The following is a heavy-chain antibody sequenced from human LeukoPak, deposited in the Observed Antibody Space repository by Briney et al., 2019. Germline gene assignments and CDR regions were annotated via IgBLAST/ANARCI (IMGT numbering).Heavy chain of an antibody. Sequence: ASVKVSCKASGYTFTSYGISWVRQAPGQGLEWMGWISAYNGNTNYAQKLQGRVTMTTDASTSTAYMELRSLRSDDTAVYYCARDLLGRPKLERRGSGFDYWGQGTLVTVSS. CDR1: GYTFTSYG. V-gene: IGHV1-18*01. D-gene: IGHD1-1*01. CDR3: ARDLLGRPKLERRGSGFDY. CDR2: ISAYNGNT. J-gene: IGHJ4*02.